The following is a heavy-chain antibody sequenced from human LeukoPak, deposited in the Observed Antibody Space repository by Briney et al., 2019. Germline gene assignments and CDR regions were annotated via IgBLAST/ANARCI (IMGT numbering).Heavy chain of an antibody. V-gene: IGHV3-48*02. D-gene: IGHD1-26*01. J-gene: IGHJ4*02. CDR3: VRDHAWAFDY. CDR1: GFSFSNYN. CDR2: IPIDSSYM. Sequence: GGSLRLSCAASGFSFSNYNLNWVRQAPGKGLEWISYIPIDSSYMYYADSVKGRFTVSRDNAKNSLFLQMNSLSDEDTAVYYCVRDHAWAFDYWGQGTLVTVSS.